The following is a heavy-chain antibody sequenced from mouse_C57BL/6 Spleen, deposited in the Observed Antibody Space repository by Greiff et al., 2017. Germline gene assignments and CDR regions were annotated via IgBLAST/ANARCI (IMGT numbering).Heavy chain of an antibody. D-gene: IGHD4-1*01. CDR1: GYSITSGYF. CDR2: ISYDGST. Sequence: EVQLVESGPGLVKPSQSLSLTCSVTGYSITSGYFWYWIRQFPGNQLEWMGYISYDGSTNYNPSLKNRSSITRDTSKNQFFLKLNSVTTEDTAAYYCARGGLGRGFDYWGQGTTLTVSS. V-gene: IGHV3-6*01. CDR3: ARGGLGRGFDY. J-gene: IGHJ2*01.